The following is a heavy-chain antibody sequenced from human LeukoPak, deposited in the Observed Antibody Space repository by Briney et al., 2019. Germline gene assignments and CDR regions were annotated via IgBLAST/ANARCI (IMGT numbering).Heavy chain of an antibody. D-gene: IGHD3-10*01. CDR3: ARGRRITMVRGVMDV. V-gene: IGHV4-34*01. Sequence: PSETLSLTCAVYGGSFNDYYWSWIRQPPGKGLEWIGEISHSGSTNYNPSLKSRVTISVDTSKNQFSLKLSSVTAADTAMYYCARGRRITMVRGVMDVWGQGTTVTVSS. CDR2: ISHSGST. CDR1: GGSFNDYY. J-gene: IGHJ6*02.